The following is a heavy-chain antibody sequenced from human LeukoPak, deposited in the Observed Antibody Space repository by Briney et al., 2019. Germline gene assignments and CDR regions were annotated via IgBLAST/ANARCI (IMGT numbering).Heavy chain of an antibody. D-gene: IGHD6-19*01. CDR3: ARDPTIAVAGPGY. V-gene: IGHV1-18*01. CDR1: GYTFTSYG. Sequence: ASVKVFCKASGYTFTSYGISWVRQAPGQGLEWMGWISAYNGNTNYAQKLQGRVTMTTDTSTSTAYTDLRSLRSDDTAVYYCARDPTIAVAGPGYWGQGTLVTVSS. J-gene: IGHJ4*02. CDR2: ISAYNGNT.